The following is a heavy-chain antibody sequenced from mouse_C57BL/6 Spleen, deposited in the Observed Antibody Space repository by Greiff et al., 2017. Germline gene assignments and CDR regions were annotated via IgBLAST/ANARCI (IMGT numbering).Heavy chain of an antibody. CDR3: ARDRPAWFAY. Sequence: EVQGVESGGGLVKPGGSLKLSCAASGFTFSSYAMSWVRQTPEKRLEWVATISDGGSYTYYPDNVKGRFTISRDNAKNNLYLQMSHLKSEDTAMYYCARDRPAWFAYWGQGTLVTVSA. CDR2: ISDGGSYT. J-gene: IGHJ3*01. V-gene: IGHV5-4*01. CDR1: GFTFSSYA.